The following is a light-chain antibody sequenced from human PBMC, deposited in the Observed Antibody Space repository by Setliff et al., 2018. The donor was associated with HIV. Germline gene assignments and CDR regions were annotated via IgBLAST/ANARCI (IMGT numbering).Light chain of an antibody. Sequence: SVLTQPPSASGSPGQSVTISCTGTSSDVGGYDYVSWYQQHPGEAPKLMIHEVNKRPSGVPDRFSGSKSDNTASLTVSGLQAEDEADYYCSSYAGSNTPYVFGTGTKVTVL. CDR2: EVN. V-gene: IGLV2-8*01. CDR1: SSDVGGYDY. CDR3: SSYAGSNTPYV. J-gene: IGLJ1*01.